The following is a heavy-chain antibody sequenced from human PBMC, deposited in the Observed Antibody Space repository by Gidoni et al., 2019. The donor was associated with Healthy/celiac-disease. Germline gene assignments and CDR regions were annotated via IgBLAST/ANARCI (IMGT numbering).Heavy chain of an antibody. CDR2: IYYSGST. D-gene: IGHD3-16*01. V-gene: IGHV4-59*01. J-gene: IGHJ3*02. CDR3: ARLDYVHAFDI. CDR1: GGSISSYS. Sequence: QVQLQESGPGLVKPSETLSLTCTVSGGSISSYSWSWIRQPPGKGLEWIGYIYYSGSTNYNPSLKSRVTISVDTSKNQFSLKLSSVTAADTAVYYCARLDYVHAFDIWGQGTMVTVSS.